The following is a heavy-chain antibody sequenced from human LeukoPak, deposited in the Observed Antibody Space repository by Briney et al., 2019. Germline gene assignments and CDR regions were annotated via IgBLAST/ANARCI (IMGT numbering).Heavy chain of an antibody. Sequence: SETLSLTCAVYGGSFSGYYWSWIRQPPGKGLEWIGEINHSGSTNYNPSLKSRVTISVDTSKNQFSLKLSSVTAADTAVYYCARRLSIYRSSTSCYLNNWFDPWGQGTLVTVSS. CDR2: INHSGST. D-gene: IGHD2-2*01. CDR1: GGSFSGYY. V-gene: IGHV4-34*01. J-gene: IGHJ5*02. CDR3: ARRLSIYRSSTSCYLNNWFDP.